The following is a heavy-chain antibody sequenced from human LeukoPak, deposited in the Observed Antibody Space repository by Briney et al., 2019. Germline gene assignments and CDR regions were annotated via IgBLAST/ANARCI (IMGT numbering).Heavy chain of an antibody. CDR2: IYYSGST. V-gene: IGHV4-61*05. CDR1: GGSISSSSYY. Sequence: PSETLSLTCTVSGGSISSSSYYWGWIRQPPGKGLEWIGYIYYSGSTYYKPSLKSRVTISVDTSKNQFSLKLSSVTAADTAVYYCARGGYYGSGNDFRFDPWGQGTLVTVSS. J-gene: IGHJ5*02. D-gene: IGHD3-10*01. CDR3: ARGGYYGSGNDFRFDP.